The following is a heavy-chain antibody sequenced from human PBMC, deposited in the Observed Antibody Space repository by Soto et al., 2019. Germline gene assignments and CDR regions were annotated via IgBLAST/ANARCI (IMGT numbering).Heavy chain of an antibody. CDR1: GFSLSTSGMA. V-gene: IGHV2-5*02. CDR2: IYWDDDE. D-gene: IGHD3-10*01. CDR3: VHRRREPSTVRGAYFDN. J-gene: IGHJ4*02. Sequence: QITLKDSGPTLVKPTQTLTMTCTFSGFSLSTSGMAVGWIRQPPGKALEWLALIYWDDDERYSPSLMSTLTITKDSSKIQVVLTMTNVDPVDTATYYCVHRRREPSTVRGAYFDNWGQGTRVTGSS.